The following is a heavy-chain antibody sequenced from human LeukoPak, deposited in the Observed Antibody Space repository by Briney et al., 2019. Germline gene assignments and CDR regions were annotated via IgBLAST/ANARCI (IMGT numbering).Heavy chain of an antibody. Sequence: DPGGSLRLSCAASGFTFDDYAMHWVRQAPGKGLEWVSGISWNSGSIGYADSVKGRFTISRDNAKNSLYLQMNSPRAEDTALYYCAKVDSSSWYVLRDWGQGTLVTVSS. J-gene: IGHJ4*02. D-gene: IGHD6-13*01. CDR2: ISWNSGSI. V-gene: IGHV3-9*01. CDR1: GFTFDDYA. CDR3: AKVDSSSWYVLRD.